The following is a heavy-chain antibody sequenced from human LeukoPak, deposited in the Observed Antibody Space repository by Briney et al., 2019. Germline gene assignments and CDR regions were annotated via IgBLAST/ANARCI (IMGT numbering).Heavy chain of an antibody. J-gene: IGHJ6*03. CDR3: ARARGRICWLLYYYYMDV. CDR1: GFTFSSYA. CDR2: ISYDGSNK. V-gene: IGHV3-30*01. Sequence: GGSLRLSCAASGFTFSSYAMHWVRQAPGKGLEWVAVISYDGSNKYYADSVKGRFTISRDNSKNTLYLQMNSLRAEDTAVYYCARARGRICWLLYYYYMDVWGKGTTVTVSS. D-gene: IGHD1-26*01.